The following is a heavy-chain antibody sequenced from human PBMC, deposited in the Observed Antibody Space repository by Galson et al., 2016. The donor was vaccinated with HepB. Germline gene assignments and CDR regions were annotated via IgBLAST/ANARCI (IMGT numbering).Heavy chain of an antibody. CDR2: IYYTGSR. CDR3: ARGGGARDSLGPRALDI. CDR1: GGSISSYY. Sequence: SETLSLTCTVSGGSISSYYWTWIRQPPGKGLEWIGYIYYTGSRNYNPSLKGRVTISVDTSKNQFSLKLSSVTAADAAVYYCARGGGARDSLGPRALDIGGQGTMVTVSS. J-gene: IGHJ3*02. D-gene: IGHD1-26*01. V-gene: IGHV4-59*01.